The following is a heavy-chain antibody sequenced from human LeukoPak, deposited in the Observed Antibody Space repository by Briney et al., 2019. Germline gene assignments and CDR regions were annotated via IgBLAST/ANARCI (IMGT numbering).Heavy chain of an antibody. CDR3: AREWAPSEAFIYYYYYGMDV. J-gene: IGHJ6*02. CDR1: GYTFSSYG. CDR2: IWYDGSNK. Sequence: QPGRSLRLSCAASGYTFSSYGMHWVRQAPGKGLEWVAVIWYDGSNKYYADSVKGRFTISRDNSKNTLYLQMNSLRAEDTAVYYCAREWAPSEAFIYYYYYGMDVWGQGTTVTVSS. D-gene: IGHD1-26*01. V-gene: IGHV3-33*01.